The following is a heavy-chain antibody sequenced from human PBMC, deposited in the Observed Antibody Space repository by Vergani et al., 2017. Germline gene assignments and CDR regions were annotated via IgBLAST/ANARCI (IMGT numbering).Heavy chain of an antibody. D-gene: IGHD1-14*01. CDR1: GYTFSSYA. Sequence: QVQLVQSGAEVKKPGASVKVSCKASGYTFSSYAISWVRQAPGQGLEWMGRIIPILGTANYAQKFQGRVTITADESTSTAYMELSSLRSEDTAVYYCARVLPGGNEDYFDYWGQGTLVTVSS. J-gene: IGHJ4*02. CDR2: IIPILGTA. V-gene: IGHV1-69*11. CDR3: ARVLPGGNEDYFDY.